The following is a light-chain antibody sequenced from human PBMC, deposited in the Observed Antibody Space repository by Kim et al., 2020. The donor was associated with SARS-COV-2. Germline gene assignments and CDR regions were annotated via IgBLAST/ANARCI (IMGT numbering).Light chain of an antibody. CDR2: DVS. Sequence: GQSINISCTGTSSDVGTYNYVSWYRQHPGKAPKLMIYDVSKRPSGVSNRFSGSKSGDTASLTISGLRAEDEADYYCSSYTSSSTWVFGGGTQLTVL. V-gene: IGLV2-14*04. CDR1: SSDVGTYNY. CDR3: SSYTSSSTWV. J-gene: IGLJ3*02.